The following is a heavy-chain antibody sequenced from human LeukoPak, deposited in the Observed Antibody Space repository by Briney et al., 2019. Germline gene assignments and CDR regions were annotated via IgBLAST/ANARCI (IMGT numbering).Heavy chain of an antibody. Sequence: GRSLRLSCAASGFTFSSYGMHWVRQAPGKGLEWVAVISYDGSNKYYADSVKGRFTISRDNSKNTLYLQMNSLRAEDTAVYYCAKEYYDSQHWGQGTLVTVSS. CDR2: ISYDGSNK. J-gene: IGHJ4*02. CDR1: GFTFSSYG. D-gene: IGHD3-22*01. CDR3: AKEYYDSQH. V-gene: IGHV3-30*18.